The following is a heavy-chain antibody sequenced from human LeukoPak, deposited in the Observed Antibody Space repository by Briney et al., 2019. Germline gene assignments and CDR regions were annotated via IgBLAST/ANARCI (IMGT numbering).Heavy chain of an antibody. Sequence: PGGSLRLSCAASGFTFSSYSMNWVRQAPGKGLEWVSLISSSSSYIYYADSVKGRFTISRDNAKNSLYLQMNSLRAEDTAVYYCARRAGAYSHPYDYWGQGTLVTVSS. CDR3: ARRAGAYSHPYDY. CDR2: ISSSSSYI. CDR1: GFTFSSYS. J-gene: IGHJ4*02. V-gene: IGHV3-21*04. D-gene: IGHD4/OR15-4a*01.